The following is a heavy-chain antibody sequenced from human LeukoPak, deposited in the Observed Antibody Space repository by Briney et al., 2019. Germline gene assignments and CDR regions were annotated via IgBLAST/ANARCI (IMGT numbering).Heavy chain of an antibody. J-gene: IGHJ4*02. CDR2: IYYSGST. Sequence: PSETLSLTCTVSGGSISIYYWSWIRQPPGKGLEWIGYIYYSGSTNYNPSLKSRVTISVDTSKNQFSLKLSSVTAADTAVYYCARDRAGAAGTFDYWGQGTLVTVSS. D-gene: IGHD6-13*01. CDR1: GGSISIYY. V-gene: IGHV4-59*01. CDR3: ARDRAGAAGTFDY.